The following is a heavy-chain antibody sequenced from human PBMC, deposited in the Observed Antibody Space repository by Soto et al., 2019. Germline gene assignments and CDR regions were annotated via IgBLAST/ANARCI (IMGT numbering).Heavy chain of an antibody. CDR3: EKENDVLTGYYHVY. D-gene: IGHD3-9*01. CDR1: GFTFNNYW. J-gene: IGHJ4*02. V-gene: IGHV3-23*01. Sequence: GGSLRLSCAASGFTFNNYWMHWVRQAPGKGLEWVSLISGSGGTTYYADSVKGRFTISRDNPKNTLYLQMNGLRAEDTAVYYCEKENDVLTGYYHVYWGQGTLVTVSS. CDR2: ISGSGGTT.